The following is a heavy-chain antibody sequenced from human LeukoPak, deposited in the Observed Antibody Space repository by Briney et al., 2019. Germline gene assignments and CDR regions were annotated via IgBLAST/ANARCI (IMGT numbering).Heavy chain of an antibody. CDR2: IIPIFGTA. V-gene: IGHV1-69*05. Sequence: SVKVSCKASGGTFSSYAISWVRQAPGQGLEWMGRIIPIFGTANYAQKSQGRVTITTDESTSTAYMELSSLRSEDTAVYYCATSSYSGSYYGSFDIWGQGTMVTVSS. J-gene: IGHJ3*02. CDR1: GGTFSSYA. CDR3: ATSSYSGSYYGSFDI. D-gene: IGHD1-26*01.